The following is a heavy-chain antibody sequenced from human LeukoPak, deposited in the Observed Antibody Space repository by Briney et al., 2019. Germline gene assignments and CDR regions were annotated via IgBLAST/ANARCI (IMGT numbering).Heavy chain of an antibody. CDR2: ISGSGGST. CDR1: GFTFSSYA. J-gene: IGHJ4*02. V-gene: IGHV3-23*01. Sequence: GGSLRLSCAASGFTFSSYAMSWVRQAPGKGLEWVSAISGSGGSTYYADSVKGRFTISRDNSKNTLYLQINSLRVEDTAVYYCVKDEYSSGLGGHFDSWGQGTLVNVSS. D-gene: IGHD6-19*01. CDR3: VKDEYSSGLGGHFDS.